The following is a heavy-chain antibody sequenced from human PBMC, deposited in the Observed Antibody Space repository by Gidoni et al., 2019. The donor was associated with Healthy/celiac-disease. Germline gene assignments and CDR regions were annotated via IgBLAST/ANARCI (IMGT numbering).Heavy chain of an antibody. J-gene: IGHJ6*02. CDR3: ARGGFGDIVVVPAAYYYYGMDV. Sequence: EVQLVESGGGLVQPGGSLRLSCAASGFTFSSYWMSWVRQAPGKGLEWVANIKKDGSEKYYVDSVKGRFTISRDNAKNSLYLQMNSLRAEDTAVYYCARGGFGDIVVVPAAYYYYGMDVWGQGTTVTVSS. CDR1: GFTFSSYW. D-gene: IGHD2-2*01. CDR2: IKKDGSEK. V-gene: IGHV3-7*01.